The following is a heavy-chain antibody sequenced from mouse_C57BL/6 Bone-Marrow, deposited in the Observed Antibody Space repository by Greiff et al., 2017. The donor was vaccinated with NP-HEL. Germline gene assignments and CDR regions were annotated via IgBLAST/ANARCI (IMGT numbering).Heavy chain of an antibody. Sequence: QVQLQQSGAELARPGASVKLSCKASGYTFTSYGISWVKQRTGQGLEWIGEIYPRSGNTYYNEKFKGKATLTAAKSSSTAYMELRSLTSEDSAVYFCARRRIPIAYWGQGTLVTVSA. CDR3: ARRRIPIAY. CDR2: IYPRSGNT. V-gene: IGHV1-81*01. J-gene: IGHJ3*01. CDR1: GYTFTSYG.